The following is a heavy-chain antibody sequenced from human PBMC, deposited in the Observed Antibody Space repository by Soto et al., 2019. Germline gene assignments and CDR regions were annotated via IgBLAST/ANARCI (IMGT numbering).Heavy chain of an antibody. J-gene: IGHJ5*02. CDR3: ARAGPGFCTNGVCWFDP. D-gene: IGHD2-8*01. CDR2: MYFRGST. V-gene: IGHV4-59*11. Sequence: PSETLSLTCTVSGGSISSHYWSWIRQPPGKGLEWIGYMYFRGSTNYNPSLKSRVTISIDRSKNQFSLNLSSVTAADTAVYYCARAGPGFCTNGVCWFDPWGQGTLVTVSS. CDR1: GGSISSHY.